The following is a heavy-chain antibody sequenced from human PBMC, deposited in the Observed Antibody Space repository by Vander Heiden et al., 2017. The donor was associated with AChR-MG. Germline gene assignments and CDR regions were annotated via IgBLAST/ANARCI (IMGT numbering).Heavy chain of an antibody. J-gene: IGHJ3*02. CDR3: TPGCVPSGEAFDI. CDR1: GFTFSHAW. CDR2: IKSKTDGGTT. D-gene: IGHD1-26*01. Sequence: ELQLVESVGDLVTPGWSLRLPCASSGFTFSHAWMSWVRQAPGKGLEWVGRIKSKTDGGTTDYAAPGKGRCTISRDESKNTLYLQMNRLKTEDTAGYDCTPGCVPSGEAFDIWGQGKMGNVSS. V-gene: IGHV3-15*01.